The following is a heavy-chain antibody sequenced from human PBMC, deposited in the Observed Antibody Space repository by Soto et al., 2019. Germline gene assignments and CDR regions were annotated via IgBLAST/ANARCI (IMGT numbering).Heavy chain of an antibody. CDR2: IIPGLGTI. V-gene: IGHV1-69*01. CDR1: GGTFSRYA. CDR3: ARDGLIRGAIIGNFDY. J-gene: IGHJ4*02. Sequence: QVQLVQSGAEVKKPGSSVKVSCKASGGTFSRYAVSWVRQAPGQGLEWMGGIIPGLGTINYAQKFQGRVTITADESTSTAYIELSSLRSEDTAVYYCARDGLIRGAIIGNFDYWGQGTLVTVSS. D-gene: IGHD3-10*01.